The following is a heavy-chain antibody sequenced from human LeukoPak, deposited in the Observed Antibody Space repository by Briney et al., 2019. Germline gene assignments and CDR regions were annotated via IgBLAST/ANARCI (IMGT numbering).Heavy chain of an antibody. V-gene: IGHV3-23*01. CDR2: IRGRGSST. D-gene: IGHD5-12*01. Sequence: GGSLRLSCAASGFTFSSYAMSWVRQAPGKGLEWVSGIRGRGSSTYYADSVKGRFTISRDNSKNTLHLQMNRLRVEDTAVYYCVSGYDNTDFEFWGQGTLVTVSS. J-gene: IGHJ4*02. CDR3: VSGYDNTDFEF. CDR1: GFTFSSYA.